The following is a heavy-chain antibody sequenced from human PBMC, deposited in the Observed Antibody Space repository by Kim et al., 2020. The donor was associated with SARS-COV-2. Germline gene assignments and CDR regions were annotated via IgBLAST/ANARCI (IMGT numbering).Heavy chain of an antibody. J-gene: IGHJ3*02. Sequence: SETLSLTCTVSGGSISSGAYYWSWLRQHPGKVLEWIGYIYYSGSTNYNPSLKSRVTMSVDTSKNQFSLNLNSVSAAATAVYYCASDVTPSTFAFDIWG. CDR2: IYYSGST. V-gene: IGHV4-31*03. D-gene: IGHD5-18*01. CDR3: ASDVTPSTFAFDI. CDR1: GGSISSGAYY.